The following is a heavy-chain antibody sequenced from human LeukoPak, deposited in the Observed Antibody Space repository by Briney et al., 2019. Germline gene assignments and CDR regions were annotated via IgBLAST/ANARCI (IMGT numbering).Heavy chain of an antibody. CDR3: ARDMWDIVVVPAAQVCMDV. CDR1: GYTFTSYG. D-gene: IGHD2-2*01. Sequence: ASVKVSCKASGYTFTSYGTSWVRQAPGQGLEWMGWISAYNGNTNYAQKLQGRVTMTTDTSTSTAYMELRSLRSDDTAVYYCARDMWDIVVVPAAQVCMDVWGQGTTVTVSS. J-gene: IGHJ6*02. CDR2: ISAYNGNT. V-gene: IGHV1-18*01.